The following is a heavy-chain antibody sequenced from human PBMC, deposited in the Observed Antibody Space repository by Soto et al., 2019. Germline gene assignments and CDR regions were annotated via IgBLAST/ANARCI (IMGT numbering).Heavy chain of an antibody. J-gene: IGHJ3*02. CDR3: VRHFPVPMAVGPFDI. CDR1: GGFLDRSY. D-gene: IGHD2-8*01. Sequence: QVQLQESGPRLVKPAETLSLTCTVSGGFLDRSYWSWIRQSPGKGLEWIGYVYESGSTSYNPSLKSRVAVSEDMSKNPFSLTLTSVPAADTAVYYGVRHFPVPMAVGPFDIGGRGTLIPVSS. CDR2: VYESGST. V-gene: IGHV4-59*08.